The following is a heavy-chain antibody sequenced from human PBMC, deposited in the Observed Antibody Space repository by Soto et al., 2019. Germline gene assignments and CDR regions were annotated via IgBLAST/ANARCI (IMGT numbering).Heavy chain of an antibody. CDR2: TCYKSKWYN. CDR3: AREVDDGPNWLDP. J-gene: IGHJ5*02. V-gene: IGHV6-1*01. D-gene: IGHD1-1*01. CDR1: GDSVSSNSAA. Sequence: SQTLSLTCAISGDSVSSNSAAWNWIRQSPSRGLEWLGRTCYKSKWYNDYAVSVNSRITVNPDTSKNQFSLRLNSVTPEDTAVYYCAREVDDGPNWLDPWGQGTLVTVSS.